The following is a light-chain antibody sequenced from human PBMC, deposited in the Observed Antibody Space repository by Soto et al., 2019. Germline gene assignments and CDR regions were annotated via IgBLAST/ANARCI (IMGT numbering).Light chain of an antibody. V-gene: IGKV3-20*01. CDR2: GAS. Sequence: EIVLAQSPDTLSLSPGERASLSCRASQSVSSNSLAWYQQKAGQAPRLLVYGASSRATGIPDRFSGSGSETDFTLTISRLEPEDLAVYFCQQYGSSRLTFGGGTKVEIK. CDR1: QSVSSNS. CDR3: QQYGSSRLT. J-gene: IGKJ4*01.